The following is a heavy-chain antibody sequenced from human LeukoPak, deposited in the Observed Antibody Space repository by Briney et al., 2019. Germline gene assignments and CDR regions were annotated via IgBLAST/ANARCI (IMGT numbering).Heavy chain of an antibody. CDR2: IYYNGDT. Sequence: PSETLSLTCSVSGDSITGYSWSWIRQTPGKGLEWIGYIYYNGDTHYNPSLNSRLSMSVDTPNKQFSLNLRSVTAADTAVYYCARRSRWWERLGDYAFDIWGQGTMVTVSS. D-gene: IGHD1-26*01. CDR1: GDSITGYS. CDR3: ARRSRWWERLGDYAFDI. V-gene: IGHV4-59*08. J-gene: IGHJ3*02.